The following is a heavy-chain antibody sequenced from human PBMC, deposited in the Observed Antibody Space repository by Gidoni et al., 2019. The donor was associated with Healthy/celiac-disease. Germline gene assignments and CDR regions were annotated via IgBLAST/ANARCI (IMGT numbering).Heavy chain of an antibody. CDR1: GGNFRSYA. CDR3: AGHDYYDSSGYYYPNAPFDY. D-gene: IGHD3-22*01. J-gene: IGHJ4*02. CDR2: IIPIFGTA. V-gene: IGHV1-69*01. Sequence: QVQLVQSGAVVRKPGSSVKVSCKASGGNFRSYAISWVRQAPGQGLEWMGGIIPIFGTANYAQEFQGRVTITADESTSTAYMELSSLRSEDTAVYYCAGHDYYDSSGYYYPNAPFDYWGQGTLVTVSS.